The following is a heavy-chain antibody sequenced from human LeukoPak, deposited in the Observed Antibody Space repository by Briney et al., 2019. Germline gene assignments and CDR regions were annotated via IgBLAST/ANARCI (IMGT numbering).Heavy chain of an antibody. D-gene: IGHD5-18*01. CDR3: AGLRLGYCYGIFDS. V-gene: IGHV4-59*01. Sequence: PSETLSLTCTVSGGSISSYYWSWIRQPPGKGLEWIGYIYYSGSTNYNPSLKSRVTISVDTSKNQFSLNLRSVTAADKAVYFCAGLRLGYCYGIFDSWGQGTLVTVSS. CDR1: GGSISSYY. CDR2: IYYSGST. J-gene: IGHJ4*02.